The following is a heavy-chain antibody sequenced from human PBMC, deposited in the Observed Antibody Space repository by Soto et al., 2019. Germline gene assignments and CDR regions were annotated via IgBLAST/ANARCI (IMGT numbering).Heavy chain of an antibody. Sequence: EVQLVESGGDLVQPGGSLRLSCAASGVTISGYWMHWVRQAPGKGLVWVSRISSDGSRTDYADSVKGRFTISRDNAMNTVHLQMNSLRVEDTAVYYCASSCCREQHWFDPWGQGTLVTVSS. CDR3: ASSCCREQHWFDP. J-gene: IGHJ5*02. D-gene: IGHD2-15*01. CDR2: ISSDGSRT. V-gene: IGHV3-74*01. CDR1: GVTISGYW.